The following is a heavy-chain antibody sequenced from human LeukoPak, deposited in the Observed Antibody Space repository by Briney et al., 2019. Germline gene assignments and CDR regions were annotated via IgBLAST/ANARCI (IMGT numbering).Heavy chain of an antibody. CDR1: GFTFSSYA. V-gene: IGHV3-64*02. Sequence: GGSLRLSCAASGFTFSSYAMHWVRQAPGKGLEYVSAISSNGGSTYYADSVKGRFTISRDNSKNTLYLQINSLRAEDTAVYYGARANGELLFDYWGQGTLVTVSS. D-gene: IGHD4-17*01. CDR3: ARANGELLFDY. J-gene: IGHJ4*02. CDR2: ISSNGGST.